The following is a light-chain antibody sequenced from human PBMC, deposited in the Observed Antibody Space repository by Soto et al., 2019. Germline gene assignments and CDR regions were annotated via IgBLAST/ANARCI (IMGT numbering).Light chain of an antibody. Sequence: SYELTQPPSMSVSPGQTATIACSGDKLGDKYVCWYQQKSGESPILVIYQDTKRPSGIPERFSGSNSGSTATLTISGTQSTDEADYYCQAWDGGTVVFGGGTQLTVL. CDR1: KLGDKY. V-gene: IGLV3-1*01. CDR2: QDT. J-gene: IGLJ2*01. CDR3: QAWDGGTVV.